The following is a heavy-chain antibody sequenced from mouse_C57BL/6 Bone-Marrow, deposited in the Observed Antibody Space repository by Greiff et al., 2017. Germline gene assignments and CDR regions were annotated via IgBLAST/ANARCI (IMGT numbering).Heavy chain of an antibody. D-gene: IGHD2-1*01. Sequence: QVKLQQSGAELVKPGASVKLSCKASGYTFTSYWMHWVKQRPGQGLEWIGMLNPISGSTNYNEKFKSKATLTVDKSSSTAYMQLTSLTSEDSAVYYCARKEGYGNYFDYWGQGTTLTVSS. CDR1: GYTFTSYW. CDR2: LNPISGST. J-gene: IGHJ2*01. CDR3: ARKEGYGNYFDY. V-gene: IGHV1-64*01.